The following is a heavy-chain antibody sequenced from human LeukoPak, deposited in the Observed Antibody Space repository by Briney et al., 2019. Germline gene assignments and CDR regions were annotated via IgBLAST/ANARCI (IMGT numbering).Heavy chain of an antibody. Sequence: SETLSLTCTVSGGSISSSSYYWGWIRQPPGKGLEWIGSIYYSGSTYYNPSLKSRVTISVDTSKNQFSLKLSSVTAADTAVYYCARGVRVNDYWGQGTLVTVSS. J-gene: IGHJ4*02. D-gene: IGHD1-1*01. CDR1: GGSISSSSYY. V-gene: IGHV4-39*07. CDR2: IYYSGST. CDR3: ARGVRVNDY.